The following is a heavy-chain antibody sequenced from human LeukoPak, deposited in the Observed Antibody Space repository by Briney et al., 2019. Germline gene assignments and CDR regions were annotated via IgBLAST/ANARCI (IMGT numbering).Heavy chain of an antibody. J-gene: IGHJ4*02. CDR1: GFTFTSYS. CDR2: TSDRGDYT. CDR3: AKAHRYCSSTSCYVDY. D-gene: IGHD2-2*01. V-gene: IGHV3-23*01. Sequence: PGGSLRLSCAASGFTFTSYSMSWVRQAPGKGLEWVSGTSDRGDYTYYADSVKGRFTISRDNSKNTLYLQMNSLRAEDTAVYYCAKAHRYCSSTSCYVDYWGQGTLVTVSS.